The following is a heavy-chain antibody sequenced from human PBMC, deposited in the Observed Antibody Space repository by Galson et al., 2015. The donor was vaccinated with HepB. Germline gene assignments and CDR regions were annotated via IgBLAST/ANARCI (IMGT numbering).Heavy chain of an antibody. V-gene: IGHV3-9*01. Sequence: SLRLSCAASGFTFEDYAMHWVRQVPGKGLEWVSGINWNSDFTGYADSVRGRFTISRDNARYSLSSQMNSLRTEDTALYYCAQDLTYYYGSGSYFVGMDVWGQGTTVTVSS. CDR1: GFTFEDYA. D-gene: IGHD3-10*01. J-gene: IGHJ6*02. CDR2: INWNSDFT. CDR3: AQDLTYYYGSGSYFVGMDV.